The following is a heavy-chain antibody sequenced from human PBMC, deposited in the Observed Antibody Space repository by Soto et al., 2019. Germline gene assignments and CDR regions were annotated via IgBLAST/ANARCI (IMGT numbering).Heavy chain of an antibody. CDR2: ISYGGST. CDR1: GGSISSGDYY. CDR3: ATMGTPATGLYYFDY. D-gene: IGHD1-7*01. Sequence: SETLSLTCTVSGGSISSGDYYWSWIRQPPGKGLEWIGFISYGGSTYYSASLKSRFTISVDTSKNQFSLNLSFVTAADTAVYYCATMGTPATGLYYFDYWGQGTLVTVSS. J-gene: IGHJ4*02. V-gene: IGHV4-30-4*01.